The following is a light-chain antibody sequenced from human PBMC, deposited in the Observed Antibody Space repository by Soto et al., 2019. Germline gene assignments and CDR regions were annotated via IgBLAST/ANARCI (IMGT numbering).Light chain of an antibody. Sequence: QSVLTQPPSASGSPGQSVTISCTGTSSDVGAYNYVSWYQHHPGKAPKLMIYEVYKRPSGVPDRFSGSKSGNTASLTVPGLQAEVEADYYCTSHAGTDNFPYVFGPGTKVTVL. V-gene: IGLV2-8*01. J-gene: IGLJ1*01. CDR1: SSDVGAYNY. CDR2: EVY. CDR3: TSHAGTDNFPYV.